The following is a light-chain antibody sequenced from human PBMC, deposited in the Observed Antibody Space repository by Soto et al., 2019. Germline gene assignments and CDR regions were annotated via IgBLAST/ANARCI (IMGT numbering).Light chain of an antibody. V-gene: IGKV1-39*01. Sequence: DIQMTQSPSSLSASVGDRVTITCRASQPITKYLNWYQQKPGKAPELLIYAASSLQSGVPSRFSGTESGTDFTLTISSLQPEDFETYYCQQSYSTPRTLGQGTKVGIK. J-gene: IGKJ1*01. CDR2: AAS. CDR3: QQSYSTPRT. CDR1: QPITKY.